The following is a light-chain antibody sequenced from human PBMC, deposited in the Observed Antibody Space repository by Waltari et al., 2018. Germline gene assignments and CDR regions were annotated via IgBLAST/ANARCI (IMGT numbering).Light chain of an antibody. J-gene: IGLJ3*02. CDR3: SLYMGSGIWV. CDR2: KGS. CDR1: SGSVSPTSS. Sequence: QTVVTQEPPLSVSPGGTVTLTCALTSGSVSPTSSATWYQQTPGKPPRTLVYKGSSRSSGVPDRFSGSVLGNTAALTITGAQADDESNYYCSLYMGSGIWVFGGGTKLTVL. V-gene: IGLV8-61*01.